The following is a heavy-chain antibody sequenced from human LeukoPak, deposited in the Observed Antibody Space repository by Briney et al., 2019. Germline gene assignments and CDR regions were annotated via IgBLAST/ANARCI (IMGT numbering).Heavy chain of an antibody. CDR3: ARDRSGYDY. CDR2: INPSGGRT. D-gene: IGHD5-12*01. CDR1: GYRFITYY. V-gene: IGHV1-46*01. J-gene: IGHJ4*02. Sequence: ASVKVSCKASGYRFITYYMHWVRQAPGHGLEWMGTINPSGGRTTYAQNFQGRITVTRDTSTSTVYMELSSLRFEDTAVYYCARDRSGYDYWGQGTLVTVSS.